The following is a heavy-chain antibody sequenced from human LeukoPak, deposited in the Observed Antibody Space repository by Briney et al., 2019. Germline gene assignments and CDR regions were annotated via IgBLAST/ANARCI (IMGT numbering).Heavy chain of an antibody. Sequence: SETLSLTCTVSGGSISSYYWSWIRQPAGKGLEWIGRIYTSGSTNYNPSLKSRVTMSVDTSKNQFSLKLSSVTAADTAVYYCTRYGGNVVVPAVLDYWGQGTLVTVSS. J-gene: IGHJ4*02. V-gene: IGHV4-4*07. D-gene: IGHD2-2*01. CDR1: GGSISSYY. CDR2: IYTSGST. CDR3: TRYGGNVVVPAVLDY.